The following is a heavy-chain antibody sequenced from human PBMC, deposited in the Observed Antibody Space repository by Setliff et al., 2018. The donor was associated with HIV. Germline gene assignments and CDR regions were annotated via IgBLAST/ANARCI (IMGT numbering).Heavy chain of an antibody. Sequence: GGSLRLSCAASGFIISDHFMEWVRQTPGKGLEWIGLTKDKPAAYITEHAASVRGRFTIVRDHSKNSVFLQMNSLETEDTAVYFCAKMGDYYDGSGYNYPFNIWGQGTLVTVSS. V-gene: IGHV3-72*01. J-gene: IGHJ1*01. CDR2: TKDKPAAYIT. CDR1: GFIISDHF. CDR3: AKMGDYYDGSGYNYPFNI. D-gene: IGHD3-22*01.